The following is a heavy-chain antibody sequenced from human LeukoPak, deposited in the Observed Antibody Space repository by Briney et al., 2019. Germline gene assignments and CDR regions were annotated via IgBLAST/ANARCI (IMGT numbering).Heavy chain of an antibody. D-gene: IGHD6-19*01. CDR2: IYYSGST. V-gene: IGHV4-31*03. CDR3: ARSGSSSGWPYFDY. Sequence: SETLSFTCTVSGGSISSGGYYWSWIRQHPGKGLEWIGYIYYSGSTYYNPSLKSRVTISVDTSKNQFSLKLSSVTAADTAVYYCARSGSSSGWPYFDYWGQGTLVTVSS. J-gene: IGHJ4*02. CDR1: GGSISSGGYY.